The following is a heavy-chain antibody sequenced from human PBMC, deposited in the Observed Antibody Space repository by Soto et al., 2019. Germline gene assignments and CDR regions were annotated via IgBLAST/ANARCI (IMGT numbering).Heavy chain of an antibody. CDR2: IKSDGSER. J-gene: IGHJ4*02. Sequence: VGSLRLSCAASGFTFSRYWMSWVRQAPGKGLEWVANIKSDGSERYYVDSVKGRFTISRDNAKNSLFLQMNSLRAEDTAVYYCARHGHSSDYWGQGTLVTVSS. V-gene: IGHV3-7*01. CDR3: ARHGHSSDY. CDR1: GFTFSRYW. D-gene: IGHD5-18*01.